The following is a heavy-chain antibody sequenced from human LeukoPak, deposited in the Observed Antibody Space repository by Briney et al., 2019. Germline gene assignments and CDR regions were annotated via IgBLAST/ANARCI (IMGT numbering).Heavy chain of an antibody. CDR1: GYTLTELS. Sequence: ASVKVSCKVSGYTLTELSMHWVRQAPGKGLEWMGGFDPEDGETIYAQKFQGRVTMTEDTSTDTAYMELSSLRSEDTAVYYCARGDYYDSSGPPYFDYWGQGTLVTVSS. CDR2: FDPEDGET. CDR3: ARGDYYDSSGPPYFDY. J-gene: IGHJ4*02. D-gene: IGHD3-22*01. V-gene: IGHV1-24*01.